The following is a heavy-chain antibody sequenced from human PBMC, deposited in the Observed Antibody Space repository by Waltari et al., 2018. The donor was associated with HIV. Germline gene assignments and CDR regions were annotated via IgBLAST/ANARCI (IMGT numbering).Heavy chain of an antibody. J-gene: IGHJ4*02. Sequence: EVQLVESGGGLVQPGGSLRLSCEASGFSVVKYSMHWVRQAPGKGLEWVSYISSGSSARYYADSLKGRFTISRDNAKNSLYLQMYSLRPEDTAVYYCARDGDRRDFDYWGQGTLVTVSS. CDR3: ARDGDRRDFDY. CDR1: GFSVVKYS. D-gene: IGHD2-21*02. CDR2: ISSGSSAR. V-gene: IGHV3-48*01.